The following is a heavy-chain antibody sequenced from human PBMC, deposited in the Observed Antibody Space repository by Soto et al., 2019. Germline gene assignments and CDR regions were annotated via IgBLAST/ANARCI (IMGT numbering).Heavy chain of an antibody. J-gene: IGHJ4*02. CDR3: AASSSVAAAGYFRF. Sequence: QVQLGQSGAEVKEPGSSVKVSCKATGDLFNNYAFNWVRQDPGQGLEWMGRISPLSSTTNYSQKFQGRATIDADELTTMVDLAVSNLASEDTAMYYWAASSSVAAAGYFRFWGQGPLVTV. D-gene: IGHD6-13*01. CDR2: ISPLSSTT. V-gene: IGHV1-69*01. CDR1: GDLFNNYA.